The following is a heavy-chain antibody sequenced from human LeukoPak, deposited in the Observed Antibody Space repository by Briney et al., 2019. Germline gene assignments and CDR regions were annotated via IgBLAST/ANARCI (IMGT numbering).Heavy chain of an antibody. J-gene: IGHJ4*02. CDR3: ARDDYGDYEGYFDY. V-gene: IGHV1-18*01. Sequence: ASVKVPCKASGYTFTSYGISWVRQAPGQGLEWMGWISAYNGNTNYAQKLQGRVTMTTDTSTSTAYMELRSLRSDDTAVYYCARDDYGDYEGYFDYWGQGTLVTVSS. CDR2: ISAYNGNT. CDR1: GYTFTSYG. D-gene: IGHD4-17*01.